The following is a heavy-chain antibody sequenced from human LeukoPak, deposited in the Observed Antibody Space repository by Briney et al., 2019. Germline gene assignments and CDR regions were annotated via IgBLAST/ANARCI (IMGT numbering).Heavy chain of an antibody. D-gene: IGHD1-26*01. V-gene: IGHV4-39*07. CDR2: INHSGST. J-gene: IGHJ4*02. CDR1: GGSISSSSYY. CDR3: ARGPYSGSYHPPTELDY. Sequence: PSETLSLTCTVSGGSISSSSYYWSWIRQPPGKGLEWIGEINHSGSTNYNPSLKSRVTISVDTSKNQFSLKLSSVTAADTAVYYCARGPYSGSYHPPTELDYWGQGTLVTVSS.